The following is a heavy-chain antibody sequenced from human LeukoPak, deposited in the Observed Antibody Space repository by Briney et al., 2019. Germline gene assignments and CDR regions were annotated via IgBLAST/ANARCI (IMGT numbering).Heavy chain of an antibody. CDR2: IRRDGTT. D-gene: IGHD2-15*01. CDR3: ARDAGQATPFDY. V-gene: IGHV3-74*01. Sequence: GGSPRLSCAGSGFTLSSYWIHWVRQAPGKGLVWVSLIRRDGTTSFAASVQGRFTISRDNARNTLYLQMNSLGAEDTAVYYCARDAGQATPFDYWGPGTLVTVSS. CDR1: GFTLSSYW. J-gene: IGHJ4*02.